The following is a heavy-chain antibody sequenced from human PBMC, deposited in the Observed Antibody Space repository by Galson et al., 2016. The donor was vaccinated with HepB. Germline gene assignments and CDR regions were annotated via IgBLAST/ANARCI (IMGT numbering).Heavy chain of an antibody. CDR1: GFSLSTSGVG. Sequence: PALVKPTQTLTLTCTFSGFSLSTSGVGVGWIRQPPGKALEWLALIYWDDDKRYSPSLKRRLTITKDISKNHVILTMTNLDPVDTASYFCAHDNSNWSFDYWGQGSLVTVSS. V-gene: IGHV2-5*02. CDR2: IYWDDDK. J-gene: IGHJ4*02. D-gene: IGHD6-6*01. CDR3: AHDNSNWSFDY.